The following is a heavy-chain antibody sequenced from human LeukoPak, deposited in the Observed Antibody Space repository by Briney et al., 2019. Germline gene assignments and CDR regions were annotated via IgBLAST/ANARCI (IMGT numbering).Heavy chain of an antibody. CDR1: GLTFSSYS. J-gene: IGHJ5*01. V-gene: IGHV3-21*01. CDR2: ITGSSTYI. CDR3: AKDFTVTSTCWFDS. Sequence: PGGSLRLSCATSGLTFSSYSMNWVRQAPGKGLEWVSSITGSSTYIYYADSVKGRFTISRDNAKNSLYLQMNSLRVEDTAVYYCAKDFTVTSTCWFDSWGQGTLVTVSS. D-gene: IGHD4-11*01.